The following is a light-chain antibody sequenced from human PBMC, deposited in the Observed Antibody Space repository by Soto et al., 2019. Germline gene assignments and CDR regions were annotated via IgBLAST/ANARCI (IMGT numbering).Light chain of an antibody. CDR1: SSDVGGYNY. J-gene: IGLJ2*01. Sequence: QSVLTQPPSASGSPGQSVTISCTGTSSDVGGYNYVSWYQQHPGKAPKLMIYEVTKRPSGVPDRFSGSKSGNTASLTVSGLQAEDEADYYCSSFTSSNKGVFGGGTKLTVL. CDR2: EVT. CDR3: SSFTSSNKGV. V-gene: IGLV2-8*01.